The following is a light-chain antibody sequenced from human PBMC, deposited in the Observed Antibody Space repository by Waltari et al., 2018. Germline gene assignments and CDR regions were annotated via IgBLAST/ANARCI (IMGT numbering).Light chain of an antibody. J-gene: IGKJ4*02. Sequence: EIVLTQSPATLSLSPGERATLSCRASHSVREYLAWYQQRPGQAPRLLIYDASNRATGGPARFSGTGYETDVTLTINSLEPEDVAVYYCQQRISWPRTLGGGSKVEMK. CDR1: HSVREY. V-gene: IGKV3-11*01. CDR3: QQRISWPRT. CDR2: DAS.